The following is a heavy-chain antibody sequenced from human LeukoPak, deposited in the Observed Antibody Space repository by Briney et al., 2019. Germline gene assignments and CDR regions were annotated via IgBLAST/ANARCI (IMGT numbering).Heavy chain of an antibody. CDR2: ISGSGGST. CDR3: ARSVVRGVTLPDY. D-gene: IGHD3-10*01. CDR1: GFTFSSYA. Sequence: PGASLRLSCAASGFTFSSYAMSWVRQAPGKGLEWVSAISGSGGSTYYADSVKGRFTISRDNSKNTLYLQMNSLRAEDTAVYYCARSVVRGVTLPDYWGQGTLVSVSP. J-gene: IGHJ4*02. V-gene: IGHV3-23*01.